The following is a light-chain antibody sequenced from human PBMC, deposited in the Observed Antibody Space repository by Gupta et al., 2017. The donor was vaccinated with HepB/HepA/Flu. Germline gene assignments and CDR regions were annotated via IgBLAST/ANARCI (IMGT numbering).Light chain of an antibody. CDR2: GAS. CDR3: QQYSSWPPGT. J-gene: IGKJ1*01. V-gene: IGKV3-15*01. CDR1: QRVSSN. Sequence: EIVMTQSPATLSVSPGERATLSCRASQRVSSNLAWFQQKPGQAPRLLIYGASTRATGIPARFSGSGSGTDFTLTITSLQSEDFALYFCQQYSSWPPGTFGQGTKVEIK.